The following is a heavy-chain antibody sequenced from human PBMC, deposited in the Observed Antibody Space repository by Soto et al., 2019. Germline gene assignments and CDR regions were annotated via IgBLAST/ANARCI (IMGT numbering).Heavy chain of an antibody. J-gene: IGHJ4*02. D-gene: IGHD6-19*01. Sequence: QVQVVQSGPEVKKAGASVRVSCKASGYTLTKNNMHWVRQAPGQGLEWMGMIHPKSGNANYAQKCQGRVTMTRDTSTSTGYMELSSLRSEDTAVYYCARDNSGWSFDYWGQGALVTVSS. CDR3: ARDNSGWSFDY. CDR1: GYTLTKNN. CDR2: IHPKSGNA. V-gene: IGHV1-46*01.